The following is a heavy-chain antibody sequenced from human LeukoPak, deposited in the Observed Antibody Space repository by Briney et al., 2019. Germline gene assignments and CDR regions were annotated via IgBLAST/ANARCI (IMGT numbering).Heavy chain of an antibody. CDR3: ARGPPLTYDHTPEGYYHYYMDV. D-gene: IGHD1-14*01. V-gene: IGHV1-46*01. CDR2: INPSGGST. J-gene: IGHJ6*03. CDR1: GYTFTSYY. Sequence: ASVKVSCKASGYTFTSYYMHWVRQAPGQGLEWMGMINPSGGSTSYAQKFQGRVTMTRDMSTSTVYMELTSLRSDDTGVYYCARGPPLTYDHTPEGYYHYYMDVWGKGTTIIISS.